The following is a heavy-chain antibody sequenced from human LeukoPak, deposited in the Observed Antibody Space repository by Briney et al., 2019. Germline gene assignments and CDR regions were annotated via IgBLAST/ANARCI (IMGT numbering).Heavy chain of an antibody. CDR2: IYYSGST. CDR3: ARASGIQLWFGY. CDR1: GGSISSYY. V-gene: IGHV4-59*01. J-gene: IGHJ4*02. D-gene: IGHD5-18*01. Sequence: SETLSLTCTVSGGSISSYYWSWIRQPPGKGLEWIGYIYYSGSTNYNPSLKSRVTISVDTAKNQFSLELSSVTAADTAVYCCARASGIQLWFGYWGQGTLVTVSS.